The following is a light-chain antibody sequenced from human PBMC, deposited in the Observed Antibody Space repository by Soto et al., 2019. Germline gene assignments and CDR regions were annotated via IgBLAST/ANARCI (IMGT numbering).Light chain of an antibody. CDR2: GAS. Sequence: EIVLTQSPGTLSLSPGERATLSCRASQSVSSSYLAWYQHKPGQAPRLLIYGASSRATGIPDRFSGSGSGTVCILTISRLDPEDFAVYYCQHYGSSPRTFGQGTKLEIK. V-gene: IGKV3-20*01. CDR1: QSVSSSY. CDR3: QHYGSSPRT. J-gene: IGKJ2*02.